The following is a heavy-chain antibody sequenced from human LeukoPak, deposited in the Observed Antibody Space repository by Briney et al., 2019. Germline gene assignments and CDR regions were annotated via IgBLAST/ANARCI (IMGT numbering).Heavy chain of an antibody. CDR2: IYYSGST. J-gene: IGHJ4*02. Sequence: SETLSLTCTVSGGSISSSSYYWGWVRQPPGKGLEWIGYIYYSGSTNYNPSLKSRVTISVDTSKNQFSLKLSSVTAADTAVYYCARHEDGYCSSTSCYGNWGQGTLVTVSS. CDR3: ARHEDGYCSSTSCYGN. V-gene: IGHV4-61*05. D-gene: IGHD2-2*03. CDR1: GGSISSSSYY.